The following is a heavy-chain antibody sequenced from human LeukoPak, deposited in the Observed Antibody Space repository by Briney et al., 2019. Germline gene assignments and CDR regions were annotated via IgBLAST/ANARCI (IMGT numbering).Heavy chain of an antibody. J-gene: IGHJ5*02. CDR1: GASMNGHY. CDR3: ARVFRGGVTYNWFDP. CDR2: ISDSGST. Sequence: PSETLSLTCSVSGASMNGHYWTWIRLSPGKGLEWIGYISDSGSTSYNPSPRSRVIMALEASKTEFSLRLNSVTVADTAVYYCARVFRGGVTYNWFDPWGQGTLVTVSS. D-gene: IGHD3-3*01. V-gene: IGHV4-59*11.